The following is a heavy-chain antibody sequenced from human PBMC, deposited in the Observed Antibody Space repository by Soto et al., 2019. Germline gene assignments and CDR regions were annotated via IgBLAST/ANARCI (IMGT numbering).Heavy chain of an antibody. J-gene: IGHJ4*02. CDR2: ISADGSNT. Sequence: EVQLLESGGGLIQPGGSLRLSCAASGFTISSYGMSWVRQAPGKGLEWVSAISADGSNTYYADSVRGRVTVSRDNSKSALYLQMTPRRAGDTALFYCGARYSYGGGGRGTLVTVSS. CDR3: GARYSYGG. V-gene: IGHV3-23*01. D-gene: IGHD5-12*01. CDR1: GFTISSYG.